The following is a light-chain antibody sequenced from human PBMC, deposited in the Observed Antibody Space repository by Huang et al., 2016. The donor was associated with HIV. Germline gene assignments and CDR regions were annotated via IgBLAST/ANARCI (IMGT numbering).Light chain of an antibody. CDR3: QQYNNWPRT. J-gene: IGKJ1*01. CDR1: QSVSSN. CDR2: AAS. V-gene: IGKV3-15*01. Sequence: EIVMTQSPATLSVSPGERATLSCRASQSVSSNLAWYQQKPGQAPRLLIYAASTRATGIPARFGGSGSGTEFTLTISSLQSEDFAVYYCQQYNNWPRTCGQGTKVEIK.